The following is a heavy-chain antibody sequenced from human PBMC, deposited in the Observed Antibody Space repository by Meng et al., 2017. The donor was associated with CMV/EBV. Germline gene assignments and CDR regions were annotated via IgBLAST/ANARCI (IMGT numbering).Heavy chain of an antibody. D-gene: IGHD2-2*02. CDR3: AREGQSGVPAAIYGFWFDP. V-gene: IGHV1-69*05. J-gene: IGHJ5*02. CDR2: IIPIFGTA. CDR1: GGTFSSYA. Sequence: SVKVSCKAPGGTFSSYAISWVRQAPGQGLEWMGGIIPIFGTANYAQKFQGRVTITTDESTSTAYMELSSLRSEDTAVYYCAREGQSGVPAAIYGFWFDPWGQGTLVTAS.